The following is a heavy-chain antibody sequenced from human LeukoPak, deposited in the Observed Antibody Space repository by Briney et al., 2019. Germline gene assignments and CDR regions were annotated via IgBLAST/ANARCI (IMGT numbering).Heavy chain of an antibody. CDR3: ARAATGYSSSWQYYYYYMDV. Sequence: GGSLRLSCAASGFTVSSNYMSWVRQAPGKGLEWVSVIYSGGSTYYADSVKGRFTISRDNSKNTLYLQMNSLRAEDTAVYYCARAATGYSSSWQYYYYYMDVWGKGTTVTVSS. CDR1: GFTVSSNY. D-gene: IGHD6-13*01. V-gene: IGHV3-66*01. J-gene: IGHJ6*03. CDR2: IYSGGST.